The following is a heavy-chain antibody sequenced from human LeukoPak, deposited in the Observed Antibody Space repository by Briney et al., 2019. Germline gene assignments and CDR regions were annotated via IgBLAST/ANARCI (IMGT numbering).Heavy chain of an antibody. CDR3: ARGIGRGYSYGPHYYYYGMDV. CDR1: GYTFTGYY. D-gene: IGHD5-18*01. CDR2: INPNSGGT. J-gene: IGHJ6*02. Sequence: ASVKVSCKASGYTFTGYYMHWVRQAPGQGLEWMGWINPNSGGTNYARKFQGRVTMTRDTSISTAYMELSRLRSDDTAVYYCARGIGRGYSYGPHYYYYGMDVWGQGTTVTVSS. V-gene: IGHV1-2*02.